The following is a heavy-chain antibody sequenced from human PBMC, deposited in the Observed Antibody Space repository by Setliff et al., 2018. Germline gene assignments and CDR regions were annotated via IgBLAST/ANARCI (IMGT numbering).Heavy chain of an antibody. Sequence: ASETLSLTCTVSGGSISPYFWSWIRQSPGKGLEWIGYIYHNGNTNFNPSLKSRVTMSVDTSKNQFALNLTSVTAADTAVYYCARDRSAYSYGLDVWGQGTTVTVSS. J-gene: IGHJ6*02. CDR2: IYHNGNT. CDR3: ARDRSAYSYGLDV. V-gene: IGHV4-4*08. CDR1: GGSISPYF.